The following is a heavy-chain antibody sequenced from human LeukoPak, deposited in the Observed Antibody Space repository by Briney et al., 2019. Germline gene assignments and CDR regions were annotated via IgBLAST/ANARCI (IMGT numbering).Heavy chain of an antibody. CDR3: ARGLHPLRGYSYGYVY. CDR1: GGSFSGYY. V-gene: IGHV4-34*01. Sequence: SETLSLTCAVYGGSFSGYYWSWIRRPPGKGLEWIGEINHSGSTNYNPSLKSRVTISVDTSKNQFSLRLSSVTAADTAVYYCARGLHPLRGYSYGYVYWGQGTLVTVSS. J-gene: IGHJ4*02. D-gene: IGHD5-18*01. CDR2: INHSGST.